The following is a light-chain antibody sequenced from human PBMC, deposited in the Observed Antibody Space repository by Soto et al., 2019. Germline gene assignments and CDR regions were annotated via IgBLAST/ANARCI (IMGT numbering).Light chain of an antibody. V-gene: IGKV1-39*01. CDR2: AAS. CDR3: QQSYSIRSWT. Sequence: DIQMTQSPPSLSASVGARVTITVRASQTVGSFLNWYQQRPGRAPNLLIYAASNLPTGVPSRFSGSGSGTDFTLTINSLQPEDFGTYYCQQSYSIRSWTFGQGTKVDIK. J-gene: IGKJ1*01. CDR1: QTVGSF.